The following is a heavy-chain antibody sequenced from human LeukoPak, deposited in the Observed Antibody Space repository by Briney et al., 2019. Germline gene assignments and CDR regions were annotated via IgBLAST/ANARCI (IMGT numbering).Heavy chain of an antibody. CDR1: GFTFSRYG. CDR3: AKGLICSGGSCYSYYYYGGR. V-gene: IGHV3-30*18. CDR2: ISYDGSKK. Sequence: PGRSLRLSCAASGFTFSRYGMHWVRQAPGKGLEWVAVISYDGSKKYYADSVKGRLTISRDNSKNTLYLQMNSLRAEDTAVYYCAKGLICSGGSCYSYYYYGGRLGPRDHGHRLL. J-gene: IGHJ6*02. D-gene: IGHD2-15*01.